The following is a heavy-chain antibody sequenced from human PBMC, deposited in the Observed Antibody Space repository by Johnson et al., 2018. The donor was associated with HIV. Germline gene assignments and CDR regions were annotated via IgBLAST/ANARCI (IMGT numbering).Heavy chain of an antibody. V-gene: IGHV3-30*02. D-gene: IGHD1-26*01. CDR3: AKEQEWEPGAFDI. CDR2: IRYDGSNK. CDR1: GFSFDNNG. J-gene: IGHJ3*02. Sequence: QVQLVESGGGVVRPGGSLRLSCAASGFSFDNNGMTWVRQAPGKGLEWVAFIRYDGSNKYYADSVKGRFTISRDNSKNTLYLQMNSLRAEDMAVYSCAKEQEWEPGAFDIWGQGTMVTVSS.